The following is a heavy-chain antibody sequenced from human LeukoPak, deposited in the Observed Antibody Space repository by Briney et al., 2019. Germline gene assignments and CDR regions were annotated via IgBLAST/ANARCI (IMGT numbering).Heavy chain of an antibody. V-gene: IGHV3-72*01. CDR3: ARVARFDSTDY. D-gene: IGHD3-9*01. CDR1: GFTFSDHY. Sequence: PGASLRLSCAASGFTFSDHYMDWVRQAPGKGLEWVGRTKNKANNYNTEYAASVKGRFIISRDDSKNSLFLQMNSLKTEDTAVYYCARVARFDSTDYWGQGTLVTVSS. J-gene: IGHJ4*02. CDR2: TKNKANNYNT.